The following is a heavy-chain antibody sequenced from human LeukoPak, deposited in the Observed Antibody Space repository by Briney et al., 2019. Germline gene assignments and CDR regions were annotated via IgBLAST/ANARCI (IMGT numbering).Heavy chain of an antibody. CDR3: ARGNSVVNYYHGLDL. CDR1: GFTFSTYA. V-gene: IGHV3-30-3*01. D-gene: IGHD2-2*01. CDR2: ISYDGSNK. J-gene: IGHJ6*02. Sequence: GGSLRRSCAASGFTFSTYAIHWVRQAPGKGLEWVESISYDGSNKYHADSVKGRFTISRDNSKNTVYLQMNDLRPEDTAVYYCARGNSVVNYYHGLDLWGQGTTVTVSS.